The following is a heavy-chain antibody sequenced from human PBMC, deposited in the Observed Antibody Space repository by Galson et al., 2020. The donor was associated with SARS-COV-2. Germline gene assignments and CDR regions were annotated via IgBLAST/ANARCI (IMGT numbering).Heavy chain of an antibody. V-gene: IGHV4-34*01. CDR2: INHSGST. CDR3: ARGLSDGNNIVVVTANNYFDY. Sequence: SETLSLTCAVYGGSFSGYYWSWIRQPPGKGLEWIGEINHSGSTNYNPSLKSRVTISVDTSKNQFSLKLSSVTAADTAVYYCARGLSDGNNIVVVTANNYFDYWGQGTLVTVSS. CDR1: GGSFSGYY. D-gene: IGHD2-21*02. J-gene: IGHJ4*02.